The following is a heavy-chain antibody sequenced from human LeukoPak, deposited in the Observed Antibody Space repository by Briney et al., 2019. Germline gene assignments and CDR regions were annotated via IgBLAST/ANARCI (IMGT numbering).Heavy chain of an antibody. CDR1: GFPLRNAW. CDR3: TTHESN. Sequence: GGSLRLSCAVSGFPLRNAWMSWVRQAPGKGLEWVGRIKSESDGGTTDYAAPVEGRFSISRDDSQDTLYLQMNGLKTEDTAVYYCTTHESNWGQGTLVTVSS. J-gene: IGHJ4*02. CDR2: IKSESDGGTT. V-gene: IGHV3-15*01.